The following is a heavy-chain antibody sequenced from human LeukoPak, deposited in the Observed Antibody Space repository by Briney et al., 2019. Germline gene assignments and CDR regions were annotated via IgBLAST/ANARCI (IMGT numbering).Heavy chain of an antibody. Sequence: GGSLRLSCAASGFTFSSYAMSWVRQAPGKGLEWVSAISGSDGSTYYADSVKGRFTISRDNSKNTLYLQMNSLRAEDTAVYYCAKAGGSINYYYYYGMDVWGQGTTVTVSS. CDR2: ISGSDGST. V-gene: IGHV3-23*01. CDR3: AKAGGSINYYYYYGMDV. D-gene: IGHD1-26*01. CDR1: GFTFSSYA. J-gene: IGHJ6*02.